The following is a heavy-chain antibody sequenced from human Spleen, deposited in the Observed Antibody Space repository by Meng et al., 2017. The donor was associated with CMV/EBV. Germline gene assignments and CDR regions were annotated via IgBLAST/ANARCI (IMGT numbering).Heavy chain of an antibody. V-gene: IGHV1-58*01. CDR3: AAPLAYYYYAMDV. CDR2: IVVGTGNT. Sequence: LVKVSCKASGFTFTSSAVQWVRQARGQRLEWIGWIVVGTGNTNYAQKFQESVTITRDMSTSTAYMELGSLRSEDTAVYYCAAPLAYYYYAMDVWGQGTSVTVSS. J-gene: IGHJ6*02. CDR1: GFTFTSSA.